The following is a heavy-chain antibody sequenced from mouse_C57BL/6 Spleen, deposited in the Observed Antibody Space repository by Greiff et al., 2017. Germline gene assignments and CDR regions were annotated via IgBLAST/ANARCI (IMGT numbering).Heavy chain of an antibody. CDR2: IYPGDGDT. J-gene: IGHJ3*01. V-gene: IGHV1-82*01. Sequence: VQVVESGPELVKPGASVKISCKASGYAFSSSWMNWVKQRPGKGLEWIGRIYPGDGDTNYNGKFKGKATLTADKSSSTAYMQLSSLTSEDSAVYFCARTIYGNSWFAYWGQGTLVTVSA. D-gene: IGHD2-1*01. CDR1: GYAFSSSW. CDR3: ARTIYGNSWFAY.